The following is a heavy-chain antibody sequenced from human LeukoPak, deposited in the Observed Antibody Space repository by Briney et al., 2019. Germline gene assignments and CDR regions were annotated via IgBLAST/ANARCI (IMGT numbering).Heavy chain of an antibody. CDR3: AKDDAWLQFGE. V-gene: IGHV3-23*01. Sequence: GGSLRLSCAASGFTFSSHGMNWVRQAPGKGLEWVSGISPRGDITYYADSVKGRFTISRDNSKNTLYLEVISLTVEDTAVYYCAKDDAWLQFGEWSQGTLVTVSS. CDR2: ISPRGDIT. J-gene: IGHJ4*02. CDR1: GFTFSSHG. D-gene: IGHD5-24*01.